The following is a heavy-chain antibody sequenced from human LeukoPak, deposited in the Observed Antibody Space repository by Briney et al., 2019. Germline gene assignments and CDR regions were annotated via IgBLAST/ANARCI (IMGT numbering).Heavy chain of an antibody. Sequence: GGSLRLSCAASGFTVSSNYMSWVRQAPGKGLEWVSVIYSGGSTYYVDSVKGRFTISRDNSKNTLYLQMNSLRAEDTAVYYCAREAPYYDILTGYYTPGPFDYWGQGTLVTVSS. J-gene: IGHJ4*02. CDR2: IYSGGST. V-gene: IGHV3-53*01. CDR3: AREAPYYDILTGYYTPGPFDY. CDR1: GFTVSSNY. D-gene: IGHD3-9*01.